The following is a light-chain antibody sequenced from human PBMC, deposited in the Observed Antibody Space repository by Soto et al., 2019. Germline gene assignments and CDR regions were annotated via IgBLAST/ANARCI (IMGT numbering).Light chain of an antibody. Sequence: QSVLTQPPSLSGAPGQRVTISCTGDSSNIGAGFDVHWFQQLPGTAPKLLISRNTRRPSGVPDRFSGSRSGTSASLDIAGLQAVDEAVYYCQSYGSTVSVFGGGTKVTVL. CDR3: QSYGSTVSV. CDR1: SSNIGAGFD. V-gene: IGLV1-40*01. CDR2: RNT. J-gene: IGLJ1*01.